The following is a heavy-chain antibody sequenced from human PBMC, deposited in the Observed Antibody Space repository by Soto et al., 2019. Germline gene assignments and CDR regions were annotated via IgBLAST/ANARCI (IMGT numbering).Heavy chain of an antibody. CDR3: ARHQNPNYYGSGSYYRDPLNFDY. J-gene: IGHJ4*02. Sequence: PSETLSLTCTVSGGSISSYYWSWIRQPPGKGLEWIGSIYYSGSTYYNPSLKSRVTISVDTSKNQFSLKLSSVTAADTAVYYCARHQNPNYYGSGSYYRDPLNFDYWGQGTLVTVSS. D-gene: IGHD3-10*01. CDR1: GGSISSYY. V-gene: IGHV4-39*01. CDR2: IYYSGST.